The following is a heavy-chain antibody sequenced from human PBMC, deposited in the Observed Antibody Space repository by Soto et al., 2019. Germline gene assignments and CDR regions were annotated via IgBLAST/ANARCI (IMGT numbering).Heavy chain of an antibody. CDR1: GYTFTGYY. CDR2: INPNSGGT. V-gene: IGHV1-2*02. Sequence: ASVKVSCKASGYTFTGYYMHWVRQAPGQGLEWMGWINPNSGGTNYAQKFQGRVTMTRDTSISTAYMELSRLRSDDTAVYYCARAMGVYIRSDYWGQGTLVTVSS. D-gene: IGHD1-26*01. J-gene: IGHJ4*02. CDR3: ARAMGVYIRSDY.